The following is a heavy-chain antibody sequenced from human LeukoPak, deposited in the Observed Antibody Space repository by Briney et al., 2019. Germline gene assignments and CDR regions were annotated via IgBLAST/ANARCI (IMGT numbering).Heavy chain of an antibody. Sequence: SETLSLTCTVSGGSISSSSYYWGWIRQPPGKGLEWIGSIYYSGSTYYNPSLKSRVTISVDTSKNQFSLKLSSVTAADTAVYYCARDHQPFGWFDPWGQGTLVTVSS. V-gene: IGHV4-39*07. CDR2: IYYSGST. D-gene: IGHD2-2*01. CDR3: ARDHQPFGWFDP. J-gene: IGHJ5*02. CDR1: GGSISSSSYY.